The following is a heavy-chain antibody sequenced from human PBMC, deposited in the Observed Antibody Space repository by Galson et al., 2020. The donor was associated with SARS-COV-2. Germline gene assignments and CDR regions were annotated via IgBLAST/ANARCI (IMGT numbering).Heavy chain of an antibody. CDR2: ISYDGSNK. V-gene: IGHV3-30*18. J-gene: IGHJ4*02. D-gene: IGHD1-26*01. CDR1: GFTFSSYG. Sequence: TGGSLRLSCAASGFTFSSYGMHWVRQAPGKGLEWVAVISYDGSNKYYADSVKGRFTISRDNSKNTLYLQMNSLRAEDTAVYYCAKESWERRGGGDEGFDYWGQGTLVTVSS. CDR3: AKESWERRGGGDEGFDY.